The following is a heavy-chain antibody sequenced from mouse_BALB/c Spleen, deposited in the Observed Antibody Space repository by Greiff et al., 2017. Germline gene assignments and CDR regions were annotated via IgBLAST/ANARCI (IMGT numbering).Heavy chain of an antibody. CDR2: ISYDGSN. CDR3: AIYGSSYWYFDV. J-gene: IGHJ1*01. CDR1: GYSITSGYY. Sequence: EVQLEESGPGLVKPSQSLSLTCSVTGYSITSGYYWNWIRQFQGNKLEWMGYISYDGSNNYNPSLKNRISITRDTSKNQFFLKLNSVTTEDTATYYCAIYGSSYWYFDVWGAGTSVTVSS. D-gene: IGHD1-1*01. V-gene: IGHV3-6*02.